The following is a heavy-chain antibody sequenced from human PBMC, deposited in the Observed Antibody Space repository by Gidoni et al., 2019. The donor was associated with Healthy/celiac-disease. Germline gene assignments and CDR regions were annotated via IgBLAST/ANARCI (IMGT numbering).Heavy chain of an antibody. Sequence: QVQLQPWGAGLLKPSETLSLTCAVYGGSFSGYYWSWIRQPPGKGLEWIGEINHSGSTNYNPSLKSRVTISVDTSKNQFSLKLSSVTAADTAVYYCARGLSSKDIVVVVAAPFDYWGQGTLVTVSS. CDR3: ARGLSSKDIVVVVAAPFDY. V-gene: IGHV4-34*01. D-gene: IGHD2-15*01. J-gene: IGHJ4*02. CDR2: INHSGST. CDR1: GGSFSGYY.